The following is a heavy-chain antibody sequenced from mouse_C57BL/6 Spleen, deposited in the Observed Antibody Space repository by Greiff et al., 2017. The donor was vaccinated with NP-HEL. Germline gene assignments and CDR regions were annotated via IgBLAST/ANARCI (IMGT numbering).Heavy chain of an antibody. CDR3: ARYPHYYGSGGFAY. CDR2: IDPSDSET. J-gene: IGHJ3*01. CDR1: GYTFTSYW. D-gene: IGHD1-1*01. V-gene: IGHV1-52*01. Sequence: VQLQQPGAELVRPGSSVKLSCKASGYTFTSYWMHWVKQRPIQGLEWIGNIDPSDSETHYNQKFKDKATLTVDKSSSTAYMQLSSLTSEDSAVYYCARYPHYYGSGGFAYWGQGTLVTVSA.